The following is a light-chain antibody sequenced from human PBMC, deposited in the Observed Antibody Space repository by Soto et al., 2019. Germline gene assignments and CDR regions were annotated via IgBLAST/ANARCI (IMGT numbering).Light chain of an antibody. J-gene: IGLJ1*01. Sequence: QSVLTQPPSVSGAPGQRVTISCTWSSSNIGANYAIHWYQQLPGTAPKLLIYGNINRPSGVPDRFSGSKSGTSASLAITGRHAEDEADYYCQSYDSSLSGYVFGTGTKLTVL. CDR1: SSNIGANYA. V-gene: IGLV1-40*01. CDR3: QSYDSSLSGYV. CDR2: GNI.